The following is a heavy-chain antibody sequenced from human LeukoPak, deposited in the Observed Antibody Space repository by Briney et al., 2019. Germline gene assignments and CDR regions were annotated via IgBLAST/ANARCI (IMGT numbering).Heavy chain of an antibody. J-gene: IGHJ6*02. CDR1: GFTISSYW. CDR3: ARHPAPGVYYYGMDV. V-gene: IGHV3-7*01. Sequence: SGGSLRLSCAASGFTISSYWMSWVRQAPGKGLEWVANIKQDGSEKYYVDSVKGRFTISRDNAKNSLYLQMNSLRAEDTAVYYCARHPAPGVYYYGMDVWGQGTTVTVSS. CDR2: IKQDGSEK. D-gene: IGHD7-27*01.